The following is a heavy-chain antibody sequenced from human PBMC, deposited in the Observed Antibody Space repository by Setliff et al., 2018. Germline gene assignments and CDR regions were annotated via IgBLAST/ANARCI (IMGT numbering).Heavy chain of an antibody. CDR1: GNTFTNYW. Sequence: GESLKISCKGSGNTFTNYWIGWVRQMPGKGLEWMGIIYPGDSDTRYSPSFQGQVIISVDKSISTAYLQWSSLKASDTAIYYCAKTYNWNPYDTFDLWGQGTMVTVS. J-gene: IGHJ3*01. D-gene: IGHD1-20*01. CDR2: IYPGDSDT. CDR3: AKTYNWNPYDTFDL. V-gene: IGHV5-51*01.